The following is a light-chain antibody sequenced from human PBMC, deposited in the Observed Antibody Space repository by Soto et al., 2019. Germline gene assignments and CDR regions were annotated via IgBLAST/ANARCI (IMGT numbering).Light chain of an antibody. CDR2: GAS. V-gene: IGKV3-20*01. CDR3: QQYGSSPLT. CDR1: QSVSSSY. Sequence: EIVLPQSPGTLSLSPGERATLSCRASQSVSSSYLAWYQQKPGQAPRLLTYGASSRATGIPDRFSGSGSGTDFTLTISRLEPEDFAVYYCQQYGSSPLTFGGGTKVEIK. J-gene: IGKJ4*01.